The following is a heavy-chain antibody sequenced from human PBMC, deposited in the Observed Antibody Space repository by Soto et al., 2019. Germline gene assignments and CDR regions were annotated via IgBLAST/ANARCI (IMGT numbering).Heavy chain of an antibody. J-gene: IGHJ3*02. CDR2: INAGNGNT. Sequence: ASVKVSCKASGYTFTSYAMHWVRQAPGQRLEWMGWINAGNGNTKYSQKFQGRVTITRDTSASTAYMELRSLRSDDTAVYYCARDTSPYYDILTGYEDAFDIWGQGTMVTVSS. CDR3: ARDTSPYYDILTGYEDAFDI. V-gene: IGHV1-3*01. D-gene: IGHD3-9*01. CDR1: GYTFTSYA.